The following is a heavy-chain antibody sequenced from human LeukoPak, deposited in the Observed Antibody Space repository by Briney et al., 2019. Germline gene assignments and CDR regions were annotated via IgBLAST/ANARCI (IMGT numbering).Heavy chain of an antibody. CDR2: ISSSGSTI. CDR3: ARVPSGSYYGMDV. J-gene: IGHJ6*04. V-gene: IGHV3-48*03. Sequence: LPGGSLRLSCAASGFTFSSYEMNWVRQAPGKGLEWVSYISSSGSTIYYADSVKGRFTISRDNAKSSLYLQMNSLRAEDTAVYYCARVPSGSYYGMDVWGKGTTVTVSS. CDR1: GFTFSSYE. D-gene: IGHD3-10*01.